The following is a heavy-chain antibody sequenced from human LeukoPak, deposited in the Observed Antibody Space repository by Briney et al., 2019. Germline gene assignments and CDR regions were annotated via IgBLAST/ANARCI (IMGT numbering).Heavy chain of an antibody. D-gene: IGHD2-2*01. V-gene: IGHV3-66*01. CDR1: GFTFSKSW. Sequence: GSLRLSCEASGFTFSKSWMNWVRQSPGKGLEWVSVIYSGGSTYYADSVKGRFTISRDNSKNTLYLQMNSLRAEDAAVYYCARGPLPAAPTFFDYWGQGTLVTVSS. CDR3: ARGPLPAAPTFFDY. J-gene: IGHJ4*02. CDR2: IYSGGST.